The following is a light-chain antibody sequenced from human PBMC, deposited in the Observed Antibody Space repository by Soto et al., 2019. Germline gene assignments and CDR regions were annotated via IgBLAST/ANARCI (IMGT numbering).Light chain of an antibody. J-gene: IGKJ1*01. CDR1: QRIXSSY. CDR3: QQYGSATRT. V-gene: IGKV3-20*01. CDR2: CAS. Sequence: IVLTQSPGTLSLSPGESATLSCRASQRIXSSYPAWYQQKPGQAPRLPXDCASSMATGSPDRLSGSGSVTDFTLTITRLEPEDFAVYYCQQYGSATRTFGQGTKVEI.